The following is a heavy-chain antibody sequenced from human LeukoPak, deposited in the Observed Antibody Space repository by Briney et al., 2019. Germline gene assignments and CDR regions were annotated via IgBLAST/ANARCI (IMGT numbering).Heavy chain of an antibody. J-gene: IGHJ4*02. D-gene: IGHD5-18*01. V-gene: IGHV4-30-2*01. CDR1: GGSFIGGSMNDFS. CDR2: IYHSGST. Sequence: KTSETLSLTCTVSGGSFIGGSMNDFSWSWIRQPPGKGLEWIGYIYHSGSTYYNPSLKSRVTISVDRSKNRFSLKLSSVTAADTAVYYCARAEKLWHFDYWGQGTLVTVSS. CDR3: ARAEKLWHFDY.